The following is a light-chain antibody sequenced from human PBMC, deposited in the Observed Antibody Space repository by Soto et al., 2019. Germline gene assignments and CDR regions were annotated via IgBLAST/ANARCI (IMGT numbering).Light chain of an antibody. CDR3: QQYYSYPHT. Sequence: AIRMTQYPSSLSASTGDRVTITCRASQGISSYLAWYQQKPGRAPKLLIYAASTLQSGVPSRFSGSGSGTDFTLTISCLQSEDFATYYCQQYYSYPHTFGQGTKVDIK. CDR1: QGISSY. CDR2: AAS. V-gene: IGKV1-8*01. J-gene: IGKJ1*01.